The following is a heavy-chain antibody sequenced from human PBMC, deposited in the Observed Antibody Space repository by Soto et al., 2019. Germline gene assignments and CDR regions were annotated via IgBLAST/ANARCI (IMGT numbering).Heavy chain of an antibody. Sequence: SETLSLTCTVSGGSISSSSYYWGWIRQPPGKGLEWIGSIYYSGSTYYNPSLKSRVTISVDTSKNQFSLKLSSVTAADTAVYYCARHIGIRGYSYRGAFDIWGQGTMVTVSS. CDR3: ARHIGIRGYSYRGAFDI. V-gene: IGHV4-39*01. J-gene: IGHJ3*02. D-gene: IGHD5-18*01. CDR2: IYYSGST. CDR1: GGSISSSSYY.